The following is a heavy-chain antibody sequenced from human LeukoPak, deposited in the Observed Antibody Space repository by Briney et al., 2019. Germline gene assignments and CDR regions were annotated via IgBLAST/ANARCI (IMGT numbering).Heavy chain of an antibody. CDR1: GYTFTSYD. Sequence: GASVKVSCKASGYTFTSYDINWVRQATGQGLEWMGWMNPNSGNTGYAQKFQGRVTMTRNTSISTAYMELSSLRSEDTAVYYCARANSPDYGYYYYYGMDVWGQGTTVTVSS. CDR2: MNPNSGNT. CDR3: ARANSPDYGYYYYYGMDV. J-gene: IGHJ6*02. V-gene: IGHV1-8*01. D-gene: IGHD3-16*01.